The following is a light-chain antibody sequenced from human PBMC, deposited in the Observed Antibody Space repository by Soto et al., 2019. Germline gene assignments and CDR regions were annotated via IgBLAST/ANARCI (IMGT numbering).Light chain of an antibody. Sequence: ESVLTQSPGTLSLSPGERATLYCRASQSVSSNYLAWYQQKPGQAPRLLIYGASTRATGIPDRFSGSGSGTDFTLTISRLEPEDSAVYYCQQYGSSPTWTFGQGTKVDI. CDR2: GAS. V-gene: IGKV3-20*01. CDR3: QQYGSSPTWT. CDR1: QSVSSNY. J-gene: IGKJ1*01.